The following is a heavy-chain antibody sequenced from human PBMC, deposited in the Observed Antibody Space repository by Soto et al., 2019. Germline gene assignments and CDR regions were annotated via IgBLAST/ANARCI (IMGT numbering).Heavy chain of an antibody. D-gene: IGHD3-10*01. V-gene: IGHV1-46*03. Sequence: ASVKVSCKASVYTFTSYYMHWVRQAPGQGLEWMGIINPSGGSTSYAQKFQGRVTMTRDTSTSTVYMELSSLRSEDTAVYYCAREFGELNWFDPWGQGTLVTVSS. CDR1: VYTFTSYY. CDR3: AREFGELNWFDP. J-gene: IGHJ5*02. CDR2: INPSGGST.